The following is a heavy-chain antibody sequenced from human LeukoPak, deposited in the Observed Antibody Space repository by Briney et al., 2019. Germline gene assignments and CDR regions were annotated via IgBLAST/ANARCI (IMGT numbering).Heavy chain of an antibody. CDR3: TKSHAEFGDYEEHDAFEI. J-gene: IGHJ3*02. CDR1: GFTFSSYA. Sequence: GGSLRLSCAASGFTFSSYAMTWVRQAPGKGLEWVANIKQDGSKKSYVDSVKGRFTISRDNSKNTLYLQMNSLRPEDTAMYYCTKSHAEFGDYEEHDAFEIWGQGTMVTVSS. D-gene: IGHD4-17*01. CDR2: IKQDGSKK. V-gene: IGHV3-7*01.